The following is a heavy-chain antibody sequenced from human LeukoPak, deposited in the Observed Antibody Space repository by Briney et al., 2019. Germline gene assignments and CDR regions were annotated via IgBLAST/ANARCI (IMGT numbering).Heavy chain of an antibody. V-gene: IGHV4-34*01. CDR2: INHSGST. Sequence: PSETLSLTCAVYGGSFSGYYWSWIRQPPGKGLEWIGEINHSGSTNYNPSLKSRVTISVDTSKNQFSLKLSSVTAADTAVYYCARHGTMVRGVSSLDYWGQGTLVTVSS. D-gene: IGHD3-10*01. CDR1: GGSFSGYY. J-gene: IGHJ4*02. CDR3: ARHGTMVRGVSSLDY.